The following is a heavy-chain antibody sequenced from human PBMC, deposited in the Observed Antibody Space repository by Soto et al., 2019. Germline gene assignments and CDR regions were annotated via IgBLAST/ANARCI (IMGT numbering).Heavy chain of an antibody. J-gene: IGHJ4*02. CDR3: AATRGWELTLGN. Sequence: QVQLQESGPGLVKPSETLSLTCTVSGGSVSSGSYYWSWIRQPPGKGLEWIGYIYYSGSTNYNPSLKSRVTISVDTSKNQFSLKLSSVTAADTAVYYCAATRGWELTLGNWGQGTLVTVSS. CDR1: GGSVSSGSYY. CDR2: IYYSGST. D-gene: IGHD1-26*01. V-gene: IGHV4-61*01.